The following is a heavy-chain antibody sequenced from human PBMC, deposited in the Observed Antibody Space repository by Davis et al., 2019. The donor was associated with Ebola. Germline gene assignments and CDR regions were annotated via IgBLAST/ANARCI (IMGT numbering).Heavy chain of an antibody. V-gene: IGHV3-23*01. CDR3: AKDLDERSGYDSVYFDY. CDR2: ISHSGGRT. D-gene: IGHD5-12*01. CDR1: GFTFSSYA. J-gene: IGHJ4*02. Sequence: PGGSLRLSCAASGFTFSSYAMSWVRQTPGKGLEWVSAISHSGGRTYYADSVKGRFTISRDNSKNTLYLQMNSLRAEDTAVYFCAKDLDERSGYDSVYFDYWGQGTLVTVSS.